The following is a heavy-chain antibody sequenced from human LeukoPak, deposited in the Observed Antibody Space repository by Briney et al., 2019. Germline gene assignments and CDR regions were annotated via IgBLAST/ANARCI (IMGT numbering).Heavy chain of an antibody. CDR3: ARDVVVVAAATPDFDY. CDR2: ISAYNGNT. J-gene: IGHJ4*02. Sequence: ASVKVSCKASGYTFTSYGISWVRQAPGQGLEWMGWISAYNGNTNYAQKLQGRVTMTRDTSISTAYMELSRLRSDDTAVYYCARDVVVVAAATPDFDYWGQGTLVTVSS. CDR1: GYTFTSYG. V-gene: IGHV1-18*01. D-gene: IGHD2-15*01.